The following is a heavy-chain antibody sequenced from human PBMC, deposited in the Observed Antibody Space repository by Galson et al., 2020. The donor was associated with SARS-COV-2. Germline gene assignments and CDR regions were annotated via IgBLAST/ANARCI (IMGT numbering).Heavy chain of an antibody. J-gene: IGHJ4*02. CDR2: IYYSGST. Sequence: ASETLSLTCTVSGGSISSGGYYWSWIRQHPGKGLEWIGYIYYSGSTYYNPSLKSRVTISVDTSKNQFSLKLSSVTAADTAVYYCARDHYGGVDYWGQGTLVTVSS. CDR1: GGSISSGGYY. D-gene: IGHD4-17*01. CDR3: ARDHYGGVDY. V-gene: IGHV4-31*03.